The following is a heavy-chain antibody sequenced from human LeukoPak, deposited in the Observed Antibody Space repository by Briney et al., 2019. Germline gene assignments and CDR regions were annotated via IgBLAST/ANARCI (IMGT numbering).Heavy chain of an antibody. CDR2: IHHSGST. CDR3: ARHVHCSGGSCYRYGMDD. V-gene: IGHV4-4*02. D-gene: IGHD2-15*01. CDR1: GGSISSSNW. J-gene: IGHJ6*02. Sequence: PSETLSLTCAVSGGSISSSNWWNWVRQPPGKGLEWTGEIHHSGSTNYNPSLNSRVTISVDTSKNQFFLKLSSVTAADTAVYYCARHVHCSGGSCYRYGMDDWGQGTTVTVSS.